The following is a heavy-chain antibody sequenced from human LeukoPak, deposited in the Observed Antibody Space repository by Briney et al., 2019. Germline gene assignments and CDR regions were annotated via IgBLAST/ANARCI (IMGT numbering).Heavy chain of an antibody. D-gene: IGHD6-13*01. CDR2: IYYSGST. Sequence: PSETLSLTCTVSGGSISSYYWSWIRQPPGKGLERIGYIYYSGSTTYNPSLKSRVTISVDTSKNQFSLKLSSVTAADTAVYYCARRGSSWPQSPYYFDYWGQGTLVTVSS. CDR3: ARRGSSWPQSPYYFDY. J-gene: IGHJ4*02. CDR1: GGSISSYY. V-gene: IGHV4-59*08.